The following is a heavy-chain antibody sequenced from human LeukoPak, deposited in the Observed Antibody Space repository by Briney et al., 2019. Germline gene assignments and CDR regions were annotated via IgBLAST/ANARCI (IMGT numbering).Heavy chain of an antibody. CDR1: GFTFSSYA. CDR3: AKQRSSGWDPFDH. Sequence: GGSLRLSCAASGFTFSSYAMSWVRQAPGKGLEWVSGISGSGGSTYYADSVKGRFTISRDNSKNTLYLQMNSLRAEDSALYYCAKQRSSGWDPFDHWGQGTLVTVSS. J-gene: IGHJ4*02. V-gene: IGHV3-23*01. CDR2: ISGSGGST. D-gene: IGHD6-19*01.